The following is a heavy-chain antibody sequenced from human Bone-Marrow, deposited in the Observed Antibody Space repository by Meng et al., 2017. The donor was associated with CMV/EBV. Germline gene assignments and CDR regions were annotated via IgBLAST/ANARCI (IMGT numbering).Heavy chain of an antibody. CDR1: GGTFSSYT. CDR2: MIPIFGTA. V-gene: IGHV1-69*05. J-gene: IGHJ5*02. D-gene: IGHD6-6*01. Sequence: SVKVSCKASGGTFSSYTISWVRQAPGQGLEWMGGMIPIFGTANYAQKFQGRVTITTDESTSTAYMELSSPRSEDTAGYYCARDTIAAHSWWFDPWGHGTLVTVSS. CDR3: ARDTIAAHSWWFDP.